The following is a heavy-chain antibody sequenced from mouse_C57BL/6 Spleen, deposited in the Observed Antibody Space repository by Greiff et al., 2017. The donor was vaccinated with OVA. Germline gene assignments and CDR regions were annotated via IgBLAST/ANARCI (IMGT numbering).Heavy chain of an antibody. D-gene: IGHD4-1*01. J-gene: IGHJ3*01. V-gene: IGHV14-4*01. CDR3: TRTGDQAWFAY. CDR2: IDPENGDT. Sequence: EVMLVESGAELVRPGASVKLSCTASGFNIKDDYMHWVKQRPEQGLEWIGWIDPENGDTEYASKFQGKATITADTSSNTAYLQLSSLTSEDTAVYYCTRTGDQAWFAYWGQGTLVTVSA. CDR1: GFNIKDDY.